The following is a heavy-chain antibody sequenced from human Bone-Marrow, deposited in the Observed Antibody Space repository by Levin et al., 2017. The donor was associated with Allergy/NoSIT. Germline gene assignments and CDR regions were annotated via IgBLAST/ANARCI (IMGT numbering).Heavy chain of an antibody. CDR1: GYTFTDYF. Sequence: ASVKVSCKSSGYTFTDYFLHWVRQAPGQGLEWMGWINPKSGGTNYAHKFRGRVTLTRDTSMTTGYMDLSRLRSDDTALFYCARAMPGSCTPPNSDSWGQGTLVAVSS. J-gene: IGHJ4*02. CDR2: INPKSGGT. D-gene: IGHD3-10*01. CDR3: ARAMPGSCTPPNSDS. V-gene: IGHV1-2*02.